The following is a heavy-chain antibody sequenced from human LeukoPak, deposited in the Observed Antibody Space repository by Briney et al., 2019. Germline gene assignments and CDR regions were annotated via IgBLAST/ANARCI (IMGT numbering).Heavy chain of an antibody. CDR2: IFWDADR. J-gene: IGHJ4*02. V-gene: IGHV2-5*02. CDR1: GFSITTNGVA. D-gene: IGHD2-15*01. Sequence: SGPTLVNPTQTLPLTCTYSGFSITTNGVAVGWIRQTPGKALEWPAIIFWDADRRYNSSLRSRLTITSDNSKNQVVLTMTNMDPVDTGTYFCAYSLRRPSCSGGNCYYFDSWGQGTLVTVSS. CDR3: AYSLRRPSCSGGNCYYFDS.